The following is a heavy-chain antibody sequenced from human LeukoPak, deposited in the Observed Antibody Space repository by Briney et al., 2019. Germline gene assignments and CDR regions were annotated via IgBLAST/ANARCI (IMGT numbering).Heavy chain of an antibody. CDR2: IYYRGTT. Sequence: MSSETLSLTCTVSDGSVDSDQYYWAWVRQPPGKGLEWIGTIYYRGTTYYNPSLKSRVIISLDTSKSQFSLRLTSVTAADTAVYHCARHMDTRGWSSFNYWGQGILVTVSS. D-gene: IGHD6-19*01. J-gene: IGHJ4*02. CDR3: ARHMDTRGWSSFNY. V-gene: IGHV4-39*01. CDR1: DGSVDSDQYY.